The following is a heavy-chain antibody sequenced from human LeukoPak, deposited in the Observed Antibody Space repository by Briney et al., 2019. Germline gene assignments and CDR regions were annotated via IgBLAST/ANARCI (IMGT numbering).Heavy chain of an antibody. D-gene: IGHD3-3*02. CDR1: GDSISSYF. CDR3: ARRVIESAVISERNWFDP. J-gene: IGHJ5*02. CDR2: IHYTGRT. V-gene: IGHV4-59*08. Sequence: SETLSLTCPASGDSISSYFWSWIRQPPGKGLEWIGSIHYTGRTNYNPSLKSRVTISVDTTTNQFSLKLSSVTAADTAVYYCARRVIESAVISERNWFDPWGQGTLVTVSS.